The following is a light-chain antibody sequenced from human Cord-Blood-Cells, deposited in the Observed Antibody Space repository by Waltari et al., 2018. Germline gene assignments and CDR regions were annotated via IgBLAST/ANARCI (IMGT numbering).Light chain of an antibody. CDR2: EVS. Sequence: QSALTQPASVSGSPGQSITISCTGTSSDVGGYNYVSWYQQHPGKVPKLMIYEVSNRPSGVSNRFSGSKSGNTASLTISGLQAEDEADYYCSSYTSSSTNWVFGGGTKLTVL. CDR3: SSYTSSSTNWV. CDR1: SSDVGGYNY. J-gene: IGLJ3*02. V-gene: IGLV2-14*01.